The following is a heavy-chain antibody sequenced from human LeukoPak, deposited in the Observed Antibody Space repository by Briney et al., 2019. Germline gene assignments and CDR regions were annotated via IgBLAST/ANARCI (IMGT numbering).Heavy chain of an antibody. Sequence: PGGSLRLSCAASGFTFSSYAMSWVRQAPGKGLEWVSAISGSGGSTYNADSVKGRFTISRDNSKNTLYLQMNSLRAEDTAVYYCAKVVAAVGTLSKGFDYWGQGTLVTVSS. CDR3: AKVVAAVGTLSKGFDY. D-gene: IGHD6-13*01. J-gene: IGHJ4*02. CDR2: ISGSGGST. V-gene: IGHV3-23*01. CDR1: GFTFSSYA.